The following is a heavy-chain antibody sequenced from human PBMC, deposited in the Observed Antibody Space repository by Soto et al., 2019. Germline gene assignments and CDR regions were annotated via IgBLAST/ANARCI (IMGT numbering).Heavy chain of an antibody. Sequence: QVQLVESGGGVVQPGRSLRLSCAASGFTFSSYGMHWVRQAPGKGLEWVAVISYDGSNKYYADSVKGRFTISRDNSKNTLYLQMNSLRAEDTAVYYCAKDSYDYIWGSLGYFDYWGQGTLGTVSS. V-gene: IGHV3-30*18. J-gene: IGHJ4*02. CDR2: ISYDGSNK. CDR3: AKDSYDYIWGSLGYFDY. D-gene: IGHD3-16*01. CDR1: GFTFSSYG.